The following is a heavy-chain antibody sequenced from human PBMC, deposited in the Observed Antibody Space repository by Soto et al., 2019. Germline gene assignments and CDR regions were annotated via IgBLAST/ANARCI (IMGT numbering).Heavy chain of an antibody. J-gene: IGHJ4*02. Sequence: SATLSLTCGVSGYSISSGYYWGWIRQPPGKGLEWIASIYHSGTTSYNPSLKSRVTISVDTSRNQFSLKLTSVTAADTAVYYCARLGWGNGDSDYWGQGTLVTVSS. CDR3: ARLGWGNGDSDY. CDR1: GYSISSGYY. V-gene: IGHV4-38-2*01. D-gene: IGHD2-21*01. CDR2: IYHSGTT.